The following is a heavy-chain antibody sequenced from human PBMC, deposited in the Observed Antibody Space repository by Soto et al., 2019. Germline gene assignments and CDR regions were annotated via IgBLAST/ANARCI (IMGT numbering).Heavy chain of an antibody. CDR2: IIPLFDIA. D-gene: IGHD2-2*01. CDR3: AAEDGVRDFALILAAIDGMDV. Sequence: QVQLVQSGAEVKKPGSSVKVSCKASGDTFSRNTITWVRQAPGQGLEWMGRIIPLFDIATYAQKFQGRVTINADKYTSTAFLELSSLRSEYTAVYYCAAEDGVRDFALILAAIDGMDVWGQGTTVTVSS. J-gene: IGHJ6*02. CDR1: GDTFSRNT. V-gene: IGHV1-69*02.